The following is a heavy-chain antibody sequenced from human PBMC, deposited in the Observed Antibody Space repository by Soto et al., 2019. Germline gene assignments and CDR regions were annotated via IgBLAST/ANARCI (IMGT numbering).Heavy chain of an antibody. Sequence: QVQLVQSVAEVKKPGSSVKVSCKASGGTFSSYAISWVRQAPGQGLEWMGGIIPIFGTANYAQKFQGRVTITADESTSTAYMELSSLRSEDTAVYYCARRGIAARPPTGDYGMDVWGQGTTVTVSS. J-gene: IGHJ6*02. CDR3: ARRGIAARPPTGDYGMDV. CDR1: GGTFSSYA. V-gene: IGHV1-69*01. CDR2: IIPIFGTA. D-gene: IGHD6-6*01.